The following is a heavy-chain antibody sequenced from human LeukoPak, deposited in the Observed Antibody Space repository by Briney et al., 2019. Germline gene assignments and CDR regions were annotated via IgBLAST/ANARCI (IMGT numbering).Heavy chain of an antibody. V-gene: IGHV3-64*01. D-gene: IGHD5-24*01. CDR3: ARMATTPR. CDR2: ISSNGGST. CDR1: GFTFSSYA. Sequence: PGGSLRLSCAASGFTFSSYAMHWVRQAPGKGLEYVSAISSNGGSTYYANSMKGRFTISRDNSKNTLYLQMGSLRAEDMAVYYCARMATTPRWGQGTLVTVSS. J-gene: IGHJ4*02.